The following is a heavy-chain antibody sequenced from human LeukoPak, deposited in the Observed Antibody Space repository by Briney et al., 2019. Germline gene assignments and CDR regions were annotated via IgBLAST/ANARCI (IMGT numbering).Heavy chain of an antibody. V-gene: IGHV1-18*01. J-gene: IGHJ4*02. CDR2: ISPYDGST. CDR3: ARDKAPRYTYGLGH. Sequence: GASVKVSCKASGYTFTSYGISWVRQAPGQGLEWMGWISPYDGSTNFAQNLQGRVTMTTDTITSTAFMELRSLRFEDTALYYCARDKAPRYTYGLGHWGQGTLVTVSS. D-gene: IGHD5-18*01. CDR1: GYTFTSYG.